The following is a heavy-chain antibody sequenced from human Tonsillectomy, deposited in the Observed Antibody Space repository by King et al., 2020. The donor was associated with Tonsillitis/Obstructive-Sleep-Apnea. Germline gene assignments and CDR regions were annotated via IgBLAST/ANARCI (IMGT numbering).Heavy chain of an antibody. V-gene: IGHV3-23*04. Sequence: VQLVESGGGLVQPGGSLRLSCAASGFTFSSYDMSWIRQAPGKGLEWLAAISASGRSTYYADSVKGRFTISRDNSKNTLYLQMNSLRAEDTAVYYCAGTSGVLYYYYMDVWGKGTTVTVSS. D-gene: IGHD1-1*01. CDR3: AGTSGVLYYYYMDV. CDR2: ISASGRST. J-gene: IGHJ6*03. CDR1: GFTFSSYD.